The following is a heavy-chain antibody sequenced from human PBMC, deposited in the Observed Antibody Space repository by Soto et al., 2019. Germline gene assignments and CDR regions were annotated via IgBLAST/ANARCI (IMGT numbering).Heavy chain of an antibody. J-gene: IGHJ5*02. Sequence: SATLSLTCTVSGGYISSGGYYWSWIRQHPGKGLEWIGYIYYSGSTYYNPSLKSRVTISVDTSKNQFSLKLSSVTAADTAVYYCARTARYSSGWDNWFDPWGQGTLVTVS. CDR1: GGYISSGGYY. CDR3: ARTARYSSGWDNWFDP. V-gene: IGHV4-31*03. CDR2: IYYSGST. D-gene: IGHD6-19*01.